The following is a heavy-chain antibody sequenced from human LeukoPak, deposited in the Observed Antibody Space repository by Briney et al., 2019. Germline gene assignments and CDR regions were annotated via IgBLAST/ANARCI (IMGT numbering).Heavy chain of an antibody. J-gene: IGHJ4*02. D-gene: IGHD3-22*01. CDR3: ARGTPNYDSSGYLFDY. V-gene: IGHV3-53*04. CDR1: GFTVSSNY. Sequence: GGSLRLSCAASGFTVSSNYMSWVRQAPGKGLEWVSVIYSGGSTYYSASVKGRFTISRHNSKNTLYLQMNSLRAEDTAVYYCARGTPNYDSSGYLFDYWGQGTLVTVSS. CDR2: IYSGGST.